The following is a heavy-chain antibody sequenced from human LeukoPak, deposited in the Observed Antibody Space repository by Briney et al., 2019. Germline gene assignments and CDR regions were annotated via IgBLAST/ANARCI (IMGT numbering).Heavy chain of an antibody. CDR2: IYHSGST. V-gene: IGHV4-38-2*02. Sequence: SETLSLTCTVTGYSINSGHYWAWIRQPPGKGLEWIGTIYHSGSTYYNPSLKSRVTISLDTSKNQFSLKLSFVTAADTAVYYCAKSNGYGLVDIWGQGTMVTVSS. J-gene: IGHJ3*02. CDR1: GYSINSGHY. D-gene: IGHD3-10*01. CDR3: AKSNGYGLVDI.